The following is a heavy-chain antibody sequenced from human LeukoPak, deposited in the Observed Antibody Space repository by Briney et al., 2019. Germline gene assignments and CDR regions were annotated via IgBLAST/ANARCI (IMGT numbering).Heavy chain of an antibody. D-gene: IGHD6-19*01. CDR2: ISYDGSNK. J-gene: IGHJ4*02. V-gene: IGHV3-30*03. Sequence: GGSLRLSCAASGFTVSSSYMSWVRQAPGKGLEWVAVISYDGSNKYYADSVKGRFTISRDNSKDTLYLQMNSLRAEDTAVYYCARAYSSGWYFPSVYWGQGTLVTVSS. CDR1: GFTVSSSY. CDR3: ARAYSSGWYFPSVY.